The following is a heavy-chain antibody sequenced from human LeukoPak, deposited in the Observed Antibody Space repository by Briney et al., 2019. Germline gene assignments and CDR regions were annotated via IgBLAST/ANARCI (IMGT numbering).Heavy chain of an antibody. CDR2: IKREADGGTT. V-gene: IGHV3-15*01. CDR1: GITFSNAW. Sequence: PGGSLRLSCAASGITFSNAWMSWVRQAPGKGLEWVVRIKREADGGTTDYAAPVKGRFTISRDDSTNTLFLQMKSLKTEDTAVYYCTALSGYDRSGPYYYYYMGVWGKGTTVTVSS. J-gene: IGHJ6*03. D-gene: IGHD3-22*01. CDR3: TALSGYDRSGPYYYYYMGV.